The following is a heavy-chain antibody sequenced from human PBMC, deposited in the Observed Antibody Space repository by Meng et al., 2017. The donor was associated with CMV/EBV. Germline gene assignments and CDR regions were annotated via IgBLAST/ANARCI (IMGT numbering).Heavy chain of an antibody. D-gene: IGHD2-15*01. V-gene: IGHV5-51*01. J-gene: IGHJ5*02. CDR3: ARSGCNGGSCYSGWFDP. Sequence: YSVSPCWIGWVRQMPGKGLELMRIILPGDSDTRYSPYVQGQVTISADKSISTAYLQWTSLKAADTAMYYCARSGCNGGSCYSGWFDPWGQGTLVTVSS. CDR2: ILPGDSDT. CDR1: YSVSPCW.